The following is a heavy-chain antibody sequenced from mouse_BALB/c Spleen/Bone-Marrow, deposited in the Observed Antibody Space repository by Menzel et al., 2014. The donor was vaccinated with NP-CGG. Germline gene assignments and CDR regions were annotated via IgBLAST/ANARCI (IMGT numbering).Heavy chain of an antibody. CDR3: TREITTSHAMDY. CDR1: DYTFTSYW. J-gene: IGHJ4*01. V-gene: IGHV1S127*01. D-gene: IGHD2-4*01. Sequence: QVQLKQSGAELVKPGASVKMSCKASDYTFTSYWMHWVKQRPGQGLEWIGVIDPSDSYTSYNQKFKGKATLTVDTSSSTGYMQLRSLTSEDSAVYYCTREITTSHAMDYWGQGTSVTVSS. CDR2: IDPSDSYT.